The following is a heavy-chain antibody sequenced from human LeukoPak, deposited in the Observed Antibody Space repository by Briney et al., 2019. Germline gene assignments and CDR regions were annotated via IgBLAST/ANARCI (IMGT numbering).Heavy chain of an antibody. Sequence: ASVKVSCKASGYTFTSYYMHWVRQTPGQGLEWMGIINPSGGSTSYAQKFQGSVTMTRDTSTSTVYMELSSLRSEDTAVYYCAREQLVLRYFDQWGQGTLVTVSS. D-gene: IGHD3-9*01. CDR1: GYTFTSYY. CDR2: INPSGGST. V-gene: IGHV1-46*01. J-gene: IGHJ4*02. CDR3: AREQLVLRYFDQ.